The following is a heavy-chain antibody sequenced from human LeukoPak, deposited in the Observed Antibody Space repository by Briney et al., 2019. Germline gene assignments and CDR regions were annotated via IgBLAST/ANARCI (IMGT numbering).Heavy chain of an antibody. V-gene: IGHV3-30-3*01. J-gene: IGHJ4*02. Sequence: PGGSLRLSCAASGFTFRSYAMHWVRQVPGKGLEWVAVISYDGSNEDYADSVKGRLTISRDNSKNTLYLQMNSLRIEDTAVYYCATTADYWGQGTLVTVSS. CDR1: GFTFRSYA. D-gene: IGHD1-26*01. CDR2: ISYDGSNE. CDR3: ATTADY.